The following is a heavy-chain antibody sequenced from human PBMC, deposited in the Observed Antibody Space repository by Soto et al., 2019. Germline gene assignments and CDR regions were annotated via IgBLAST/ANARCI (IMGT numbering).Heavy chain of an antibody. CDR2: INADGGRT. V-gene: IGHV1-46*01. CDR3: XXXXXXXDKWEGRFWFDP. CDR1: GYAFTMFY. D-gene: IGHD1-26*01. J-gene: IGHJ5*02. Sequence: VQLVQSGAEVREPGASVMLSCKTSGYAFTMFYMSWVRQAPGQGLEWMGTINADGGRTTYAQNFQGRLTMTSDTSTGTIYMELSSLKSDDTAVYYXXXXXXXXDKWEGRFWFDP.